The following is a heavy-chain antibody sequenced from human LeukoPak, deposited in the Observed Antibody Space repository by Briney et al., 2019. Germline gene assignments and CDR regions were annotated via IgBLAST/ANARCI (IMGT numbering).Heavy chain of an antibody. CDR2: IIPILGIA. CDR1: GGTFSSYA. D-gene: IGHD2-2*01. CDR3: ARAVYQLLLYNWFDP. Sequence: GASVKVSCKASGGTFSSYAISWVRQAPGQGLEWMGRIIPILGIANYAQKFQGRVTITADKSTSTAYMELSSLRSEDTAVYYCARAVYQLLLYNWFDPWGQGTLVTVSS. V-gene: IGHV1-69*04. J-gene: IGHJ5*02.